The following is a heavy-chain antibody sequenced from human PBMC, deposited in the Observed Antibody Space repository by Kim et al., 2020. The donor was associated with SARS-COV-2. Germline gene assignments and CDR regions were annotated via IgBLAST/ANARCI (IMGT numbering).Heavy chain of an antibody. CDR2: INAGNGNT. CDR3: ARDLYAGYDIQGY. Sequence: ASVKVSCKASGYTFTSYAMHWMRQAPGQRLEWMGWINAGNGNTKYSQKFQGRVTITRDTSASTAYMELSSLRSEDTAVYYCARDLYAGYDIQGYWGQGTLVTVSS. CDR1: GYTFTSYA. D-gene: IGHD3-9*01. V-gene: IGHV1-3*01. J-gene: IGHJ4*02.